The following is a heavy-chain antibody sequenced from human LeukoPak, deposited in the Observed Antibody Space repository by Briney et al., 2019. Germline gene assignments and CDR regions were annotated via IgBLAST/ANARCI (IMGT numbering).Heavy chain of an antibody. J-gene: IGHJ3*02. Sequence: PSETLSLTCAVYGGSFSGYYWSWIRQPPGTGLEWIGEINHSGSTNYNPSLKSRVTISVDTSKNQFSLKLSSVTAADTAVYYCAGAPIYCSGGSCYSGAFDIWGQGTMVTVSS. CDR2: INHSGST. CDR1: GGSFSGYY. CDR3: AGAPIYCSGGSCYSGAFDI. V-gene: IGHV4-34*01. D-gene: IGHD2-15*01.